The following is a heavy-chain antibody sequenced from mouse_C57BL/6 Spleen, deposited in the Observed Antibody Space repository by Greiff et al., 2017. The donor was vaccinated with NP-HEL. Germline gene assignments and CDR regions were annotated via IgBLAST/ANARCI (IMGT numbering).Heavy chain of an antibody. D-gene: IGHD2-4*01. CDR1: GYTFTSYW. Sequence: QVQLKQPGAELVKPGASVKMSCKASGYTFTSYWITWVKQRPGQGLEWIGDIYPGSGSTNYNEKFKSKATLTVDTSSSTAYMQLSSLTSEDSAVYYCARGGDYDDGGYWYFDVWGTGTTVTVSS. CDR2: IYPGSGST. J-gene: IGHJ1*03. CDR3: ARGGDYDDGGYWYFDV. V-gene: IGHV1-55*01.